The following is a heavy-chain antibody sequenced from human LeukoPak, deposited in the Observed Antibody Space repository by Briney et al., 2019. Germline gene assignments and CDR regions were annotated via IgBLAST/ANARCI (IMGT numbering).Heavy chain of an antibody. V-gene: IGHV3-48*03. CDR1: GFTFSSYE. CDR3: ARVPPTVNRYYYGSGSSIYYFDY. CDR2: ISSSGSTI. Sequence: GGSLRLSCAASGFTFSSYEMNWVRQAPGKGLEWVSYISSSGSTIYYADSVKRRFTISRDNAKNSLYLQMNSLRADDTAVYYCARVPPTVNRYYYGSGSSIYYFDYWGQGTLVTVSS. J-gene: IGHJ4*02. D-gene: IGHD3-10*01.